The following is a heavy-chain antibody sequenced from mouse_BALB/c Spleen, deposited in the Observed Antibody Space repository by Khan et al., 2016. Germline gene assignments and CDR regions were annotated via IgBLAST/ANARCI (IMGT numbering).Heavy chain of an antibody. V-gene: IGHV1-4*01. J-gene: IGHJ2*01. D-gene: IGHD1-3*01. CDR2: INPDSGYT. Sequence: QVQLQQSGAELAGPGASMQMSCKTSGYIFTSYSIQWIIQRPGQGLEWIGYINPDSGYTDYTQRFKDKATLTADTSSSTAYMQLSSLTSEDSAGYYCEREETNGALLDYWGQGTTLTVSA. CDR3: EREETNGALLDY. CDR1: GYIFTSYS.